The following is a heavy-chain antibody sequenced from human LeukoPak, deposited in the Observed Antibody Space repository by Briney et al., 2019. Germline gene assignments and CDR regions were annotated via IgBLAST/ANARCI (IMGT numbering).Heavy chain of an antibody. CDR1: GGTFSSNV. D-gene: IGHD2-15*01. CDR2: IIPIVGTT. CDR3: ARGKGFVGHFDS. J-gene: IGHJ4*02. Sequence: AASVKVSCKASGGTFSSNVISWVRQAPGQGPEWMGRIIPIVGTTEYADKLQGRVTITADEPTNTVYMELRSLTSEDTALYYCARGKGFVGHFDSWGQGTLVTVSS. V-gene: IGHV1-69*11.